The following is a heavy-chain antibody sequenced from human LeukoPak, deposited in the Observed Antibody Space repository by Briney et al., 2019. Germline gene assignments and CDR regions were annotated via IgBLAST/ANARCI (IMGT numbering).Heavy chain of an antibody. V-gene: IGHV4-59*07. D-gene: IGHD4-17*01. Sequence: SDTLSLTCTVSGGSISSYYWSRIRQPPGKGLEWIGYIYHSGSTYYNPSLKSRVTISVDRSKNQFSLKLSSVTAADTAVYYCARTKMTTVLYYFDYWGQGTLVTVSS. CDR2: IYHSGST. CDR3: ARTKMTTVLYYFDY. CDR1: GGSISSYY. J-gene: IGHJ4*02.